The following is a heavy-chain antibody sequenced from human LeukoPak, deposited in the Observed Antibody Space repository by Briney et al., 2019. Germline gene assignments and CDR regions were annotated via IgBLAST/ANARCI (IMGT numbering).Heavy chain of an antibody. D-gene: IGHD2-2*02. J-gene: IGHJ4*02. V-gene: IGHV3-15*01. Sequence: GGSLRLSCAASGFTFSNAWMSWVRQAPGKGLEWVGRIKSKTDGGPTDYAAPVKGRFTISRDDSKNTLYQQMSSLKTEDTAVYYCTTDLYDYWGQGTLVTVSS. CDR1: GFTFSNAW. CDR3: TTDLYDY. CDR2: IKSKTDGGPT.